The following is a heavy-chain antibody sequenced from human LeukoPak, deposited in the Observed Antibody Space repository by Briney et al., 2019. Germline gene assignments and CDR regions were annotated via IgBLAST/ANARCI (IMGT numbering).Heavy chain of an antibody. CDR2: IRYDGSKE. Sequence: GGSLRLSCAASGFTFSSYGMHWVRQAPGKGLEWVAFIRYDGSKEYYADSVKGRFTISRDNSKNTLYLQMNSLKTEDTAVYYRAKDSRYYYVDYWGQGTLVTVSS. CDR3: AKDSRYYYVDY. J-gene: IGHJ4*02. V-gene: IGHV3-30*02. D-gene: IGHD1-14*01. CDR1: GFTFSSYG.